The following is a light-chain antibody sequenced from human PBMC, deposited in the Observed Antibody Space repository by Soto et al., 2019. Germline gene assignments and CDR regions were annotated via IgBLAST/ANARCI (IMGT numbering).Light chain of an antibody. CDR3: QQYGSGPIT. CDR2: GAF. V-gene: IGKV3-20*01. Sequence: EVALTQSPGTLYLSPGQRATISCRATQSVSSSYLAWYQQKSGQAPRLLIYGAFSRATSITDKFSGSVSGTDFPLTISRLEPEDFAVYYCQQYGSGPITFGQGTRLEIK. J-gene: IGKJ5*01. CDR1: QSVSSSY.